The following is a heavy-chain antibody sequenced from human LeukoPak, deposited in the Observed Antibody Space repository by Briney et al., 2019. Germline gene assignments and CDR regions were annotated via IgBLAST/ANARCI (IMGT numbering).Heavy chain of an antibody. CDR2: IKQDGSEK. J-gene: IGHJ5*02. Sequence: GVLRLSCAASGFTFSSYWMSWVRQAPGKGLEWVANIKQDGSEKYYVDSVKGRFTISRDNAKNSLYLQMNSLRAEDTAVYYCAGDYMDDDTYYYDSSGYYYPWFDPWGQGTLVTVSS. CDR3: AGDYMDDDTYYYDSSGYYYPWFDP. CDR1: GFTFSSYW. V-gene: IGHV3-7*01. D-gene: IGHD3-22*01.